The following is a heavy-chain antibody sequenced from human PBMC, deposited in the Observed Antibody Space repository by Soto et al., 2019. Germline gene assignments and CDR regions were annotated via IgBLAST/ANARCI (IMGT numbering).Heavy chain of an antibody. CDR3: AREGSGYYSLYYGMDV. J-gene: IGHJ6*02. V-gene: IGHV5-51*01. Sequence: ESLKLSFEGCGYSFTSYWICRVRQMPGKGLEWMGIIYPGDSDTSYSPSFQGQVTISADKSISTAYLQWSRLKASDTAMYYCAREGSGYYSLYYGMDVWGQGTTVTLSS. CDR2: IYPGDSDT. D-gene: IGHD3-22*01. CDR1: GYSFTSYW.